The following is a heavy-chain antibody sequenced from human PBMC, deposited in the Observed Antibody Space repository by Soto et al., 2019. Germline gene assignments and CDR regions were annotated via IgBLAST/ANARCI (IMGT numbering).Heavy chain of an antibody. D-gene: IGHD3-3*01. Sequence: VQLLESGGGLVQPGGSLRLSCAASGFTFSNYAMSWVRQAPGKGLEWVSSIGGGGDDTYYADSVKGRFIISRDNSKSTLSLQMNGLRGEDTAVYYCARGVVYDFWSGYYTKGAFDIWGQGTMVTVSS. V-gene: IGHV3-23*01. J-gene: IGHJ3*02. CDR3: ARGVVYDFWSGYYTKGAFDI. CDR1: GFTFSNYA. CDR2: IGGGGDDT.